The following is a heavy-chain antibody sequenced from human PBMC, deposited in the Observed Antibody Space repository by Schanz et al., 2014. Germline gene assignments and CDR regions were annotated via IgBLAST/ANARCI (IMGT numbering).Heavy chain of an antibody. CDR1: GFVFRTFA. Sequence: EVQLLESGGTVVQPGGSLRVSCAASGFVFRTFAMYWVRQAPGKGLEWVSYISNSGTTIYYADSVKGRFIISRDNSKNTLYLQMNSLRAEDTAVYYCARDHQWLARYYMDVWGKGTTVTVSS. J-gene: IGHJ6*03. D-gene: IGHD6-19*01. CDR3: ARDHQWLARYYMDV. V-gene: IGHV3-48*01. CDR2: ISNSGTTI.